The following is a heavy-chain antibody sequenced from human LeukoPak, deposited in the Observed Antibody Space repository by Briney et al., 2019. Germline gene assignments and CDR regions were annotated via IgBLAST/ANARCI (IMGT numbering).Heavy chain of an antibody. CDR3: AKDRVFELWFEEASPYYFDY. J-gene: IGHJ4*02. V-gene: IGHV3-48*03. CDR1: GFTLSSYE. CDR2: ISSSGSTI. Sequence: GGSLRLSCTASGFTLSSYEMSWIRQAPGKGLEWVSYISSSGSTIYYADSVKGRFTISRDISKNTLYLQMNSLRAEDTAVYYCAKDRVFELWFEEASPYYFDYWGQGTLVTVSS. D-gene: IGHD3-10*01.